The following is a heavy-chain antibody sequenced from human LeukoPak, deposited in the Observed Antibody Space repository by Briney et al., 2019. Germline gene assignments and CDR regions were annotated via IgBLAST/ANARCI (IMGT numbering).Heavy chain of an antibody. J-gene: IGHJ3*02. V-gene: IGHV3-48*01. CDR3: ASRSYVWGSYRWDAFDI. Sequence: GGSLRLSCAASEFTFSSYNMNWVRQAPGKGLEWVSYISSSSSTIYYADSVKGRFTISRDNAKNSLYLQMNSLRAEDTAVYYCASRSYVWGSYRWDAFDIWGQGTMVTVSS. CDR2: ISSSSSTI. CDR1: EFTFSSYN. D-gene: IGHD3-16*02.